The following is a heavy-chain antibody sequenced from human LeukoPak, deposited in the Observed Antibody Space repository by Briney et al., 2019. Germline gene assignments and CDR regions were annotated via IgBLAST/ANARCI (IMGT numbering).Heavy chain of an antibody. CDR2: IYYSGST. Sequence: SETLSLTCTVSGGSISSSSYYWGWIRQPPGKGLEWIGSIYYSGSTYYNPSLKSRVTISVDTSKNQFSLKVSSVTAADTAVYDYALDGESDDTYWYSSGHTAFDIWGQGTMVTVSS. CDR1: GGSISSSSYY. CDR3: ALDGESDDTYWYSSGHTAFDI. J-gene: IGHJ3*02. V-gene: IGHV4-39*01. D-gene: IGHD6-19*01.